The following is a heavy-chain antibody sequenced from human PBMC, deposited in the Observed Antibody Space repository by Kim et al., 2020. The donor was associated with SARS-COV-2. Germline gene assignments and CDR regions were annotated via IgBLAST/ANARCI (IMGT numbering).Heavy chain of an antibody. Sequence: SETLSLTCTVSGGSISSYYWSWIRQPPGKGLEWIGYIYYSGSTNYNPSLKSRVTISVDTSKNQFSLKLSSVTAADTAVYYCARRTSSGWYVNWFDPWGQGTLVTVSS. J-gene: IGHJ5*02. CDR1: GGSISSYY. D-gene: IGHD6-19*01. V-gene: IGHV4-59*01. CDR2: IYYSGST. CDR3: ARRTSSGWYVNWFDP.